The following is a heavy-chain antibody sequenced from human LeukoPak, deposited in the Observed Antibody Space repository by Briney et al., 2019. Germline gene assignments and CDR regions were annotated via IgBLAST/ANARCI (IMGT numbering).Heavy chain of an antibody. CDR1: GFTFRNYW. Sequence: PGGSLRLSCAAPGFTFRNYWMSWVRQAPGKGLEWVANIKHDGSEKYSVDSVKGRFSISRDNAKNTLYLQMNSLRAEDTAVYYCARDRRGGAFDIWGQGTMVTVSS. V-gene: IGHV3-7*01. CDR3: ARDRRGGAFDI. D-gene: IGHD3-16*01. CDR2: IKHDGSEK. J-gene: IGHJ3*02.